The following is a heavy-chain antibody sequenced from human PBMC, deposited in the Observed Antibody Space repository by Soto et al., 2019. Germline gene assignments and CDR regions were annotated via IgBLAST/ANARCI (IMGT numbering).Heavy chain of an antibody. CDR3: ANIGGYCSSTSCYVGRGIYYYYGMDV. CDR2: ISYDGSNK. V-gene: IGHV3-30*18. Sequence: GGSLRLSCAASGFTFSSYGMHWVRQAPGKGLEWVAVISYDGSNKYYADSVKGRFTISRDNSKNTLYLQMNSLRAEDTAVYYCANIGGYCSSTSCYVGRGIYYYYGMDVWGQGTTVTVSS. J-gene: IGHJ6*02. D-gene: IGHD2-2*01. CDR1: GFTFSSYG.